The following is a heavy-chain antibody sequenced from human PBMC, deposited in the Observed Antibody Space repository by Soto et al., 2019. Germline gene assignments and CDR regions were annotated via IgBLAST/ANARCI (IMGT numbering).Heavy chain of an antibody. V-gene: IGHV4-39*01. Sequence: XATLSLTCIVSGDSISSSSYYCGCIHQPPGKGLEWIGSIYYSGRTYYNPSFKSRVTISIDTSKNQFSLKLSSVTATDTAVYYCARKRTNVVTQSYFDQWGQGALVTVSS. CDR1: GDSISSSSYY. CDR2: IYYSGRT. D-gene: IGHD2-21*02. CDR3: ARKRTNVVTQSYFDQ. J-gene: IGHJ5*02.